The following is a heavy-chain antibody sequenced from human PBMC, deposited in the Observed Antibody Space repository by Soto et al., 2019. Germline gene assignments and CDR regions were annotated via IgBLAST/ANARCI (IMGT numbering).Heavy chain of an antibody. Sequence: GEALKISCKGSGYSFTSYWIGLVRPMPGKGVGWMGIIYPCDSDTRYSPSFQGQVTISADKSISTAYLQWSSLKASDTAMYYCARPHSGSYSWFDPWGQGTLVTVSS. D-gene: IGHD1-26*01. CDR2: IYPCDSDT. J-gene: IGHJ5*02. CDR1: GYSFTSYW. V-gene: IGHV5-51*01. CDR3: ARPHSGSYSWFDP.